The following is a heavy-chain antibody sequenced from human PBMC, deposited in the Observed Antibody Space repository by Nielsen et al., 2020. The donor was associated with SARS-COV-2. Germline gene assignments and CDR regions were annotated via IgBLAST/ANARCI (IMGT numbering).Heavy chain of an antibody. D-gene: IGHD6-6*01. CDR1: GFTFSSLW. CDR3: ASLSAPTDY. V-gene: IGHV3-74*01. Sequence: GGSLRLSCAASGFTFSSLWMSWVRQVPGKGLVWVSEIDSYESTTNYADSVKGRFIISRDNAKNTLYLQMNNLRVEDTAVYYCASLSAPTDYWGQGTLVTVSS. J-gene: IGHJ4*02. CDR2: IDSYESTT.